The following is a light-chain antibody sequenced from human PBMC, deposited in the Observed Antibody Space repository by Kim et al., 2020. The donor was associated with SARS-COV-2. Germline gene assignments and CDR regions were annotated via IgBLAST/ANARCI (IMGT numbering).Light chain of an antibody. V-gene: IGLV2-14*03. CDR2: NVS. CDR1: ISYDRGYSY. Sequence: ITIPRAGTISYDRGYSYDTWYQKHPSKAPKRIIYNVSKRPSVVSNHVSGSKSGNTASLTISRLHAEDEADYYCSSYTNSSTWVFGSGTKLTVL. J-gene: IGLJ3*02. CDR3: SSYTNSSTWV.